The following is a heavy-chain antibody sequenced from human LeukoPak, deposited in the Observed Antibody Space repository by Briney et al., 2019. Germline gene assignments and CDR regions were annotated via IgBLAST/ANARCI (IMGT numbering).Heavy chain of an antibody. CDR1: GFTFSSYA. Sequence: GSLRLSCAASGFTFSSYAMSWVRQAPGKGLEWVSVISGSGGNTYYADSVKGRFTISRDNSKNTLYLQMNSLRAENTAVYYCAKVPGLMVEESYFDNGAQETLAT. CDR2: ISGSGGNT. J-gene: IGHJ4*02. CDR3: AKVPGLMVEESYFDN. D-gene: IGHD2-15*01. V-gene: IGHV3-23*01.